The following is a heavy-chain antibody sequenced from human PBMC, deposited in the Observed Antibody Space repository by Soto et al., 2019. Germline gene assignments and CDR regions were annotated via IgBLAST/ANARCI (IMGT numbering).Heavy chain of an antibody. CDR2: IYYSGST. Sequence: LSLTCTVSGGSISSGDYYWSWIRQPPGKGLEWIGYIYYSGSTYYNPSLKSRVTISVDTSKNQFSLKLSSVTAADTAVYYCARVRQDCSSTSCQLFDYWGQGTLVTVSS. J-gene: IGHJ4*02. V-gene: IGHV4-30-4*01. D-gene: IGHD2-2*01. CDR3: ARVRQDCSSTSCQLFDY. CDR1: GGSISSGDYY.